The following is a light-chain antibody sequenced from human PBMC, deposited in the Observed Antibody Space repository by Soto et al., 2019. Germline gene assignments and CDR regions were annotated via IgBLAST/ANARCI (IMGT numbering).Light chain of an antibody. CDR2: GAS. CDR1: QNVYNNY. J-gene: IGKJ4*01. Sequence: EIVSTRSPGTLSVSPGERATLSCGASQNVYNNYIAWYQQKPGQAPRTVIYGASIRATGIPDRFSGSGSGTDFTLSISRLAPEDSAVYYCQQYGSSITFGGGTQVDI. V-gene: IGKV3-20*01. CDR3: QQYGSSIT.